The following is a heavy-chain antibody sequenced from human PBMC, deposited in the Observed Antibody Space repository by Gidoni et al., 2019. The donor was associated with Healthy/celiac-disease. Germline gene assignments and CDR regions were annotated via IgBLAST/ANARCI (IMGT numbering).Heavy chain of an antibody. CDR2: ISGSGVST. J-gene: IGHJ4*02. CDR1: GSTFSSYA. D-gene: IGHD1-26*01. CDR3: AKDREGWDPGY. V-gene: IGHV3-23*01. Sequence: EVQLLESGGGLVQPGGFLRLSCAASGSTFSSYAMSWVRLAPGKGLEWVSAISGSGVSTYYADSVKGRFTISRDNSKNTLYLQMNSLRAEDTAVYYCAKDREGWDPGYWGQGTLVTVSS.